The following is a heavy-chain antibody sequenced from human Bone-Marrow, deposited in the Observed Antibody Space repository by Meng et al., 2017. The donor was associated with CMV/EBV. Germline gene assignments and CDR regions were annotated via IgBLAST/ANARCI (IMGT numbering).Heavy chain of an antibody. CDR1: GYTLTTYG. J-gene: IGHJ4*02. Sequence: ASVKVSCKASGYTLTTYGITWVRQAPGQGLEWMGWVSSYNSNIKYAPKFRGRVTMTTDTATSTAYMELRSLKSDDTAVYYCARGQGQLGGTQFDYWGQGTLVAVSS. D-gene: IGHD6-6*01. CDR3: ARGQGQLGGTQFDY. CDR2: VSSYNSNI. V-gene: IGHV1-18*01.